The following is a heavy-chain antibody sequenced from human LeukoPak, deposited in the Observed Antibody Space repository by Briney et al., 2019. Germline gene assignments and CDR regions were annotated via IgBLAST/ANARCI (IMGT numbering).Heavy chain of an antibody. D-gene: IGHD2-2*01. Sequence: SETLSLTCTVSGGSISSYYWSWIRQPPGKGLEWIGYIYYSGSTNYNPSLKSRVTISVDTSKNQFSLKLSSVTAADTAVYYCARYIVVVAYFDYWGQGTLDTVSS. CDR1: GGSISSYY. V-gene: IGHV4-59*08. CDR2: IYYSGST. J-gene: IGHJ4*02. CDR3: ARYIVVVAYFDY.